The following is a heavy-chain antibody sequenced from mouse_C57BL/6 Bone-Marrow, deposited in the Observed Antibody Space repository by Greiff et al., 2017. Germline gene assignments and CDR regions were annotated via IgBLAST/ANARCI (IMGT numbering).Heavy chain of an antibody. V-gene: IGHV1-59*01. J-gene: IGHJ2*01. Sequence: QVQLQQPGAELVRPGTSVKLSCKASGYTFTSYWMHWVKQRPGQGLEWIGVIDPSDSYTNYNQKFKGKATLTVDTSSSTAYMQLSSLTSEDSAVYYCAREYYGGDYWGQGNTLTVSA. D-gene: IGHD1-1*01. CDR1: GYTFTSYW. CDR3: AREYYGGDY. CDR2: IDPSDSYT.